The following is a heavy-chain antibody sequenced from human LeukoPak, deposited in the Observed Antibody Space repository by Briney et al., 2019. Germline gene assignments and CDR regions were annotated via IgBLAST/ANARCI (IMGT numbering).Heavy chain of an antibody. D-gene: IGHD6-13*01. V-gene: IGHV3-33*01. CDR3: ARGMDSSSWYSLDNY. Sequence: GGSLRLSCAASGFTFSSYGMHWVRQAPGKGLEWVAVIWYDGSNKYYADSVKGRFTISRDNSKNTLYLQMNSLRAEDTAVYYCARGMDSSSWYSLDNYWGQGTLVTVSS. CDR1: GFTFSSYG. CDR2: IWYDGSNK. J-gene: IGHJ4*02.